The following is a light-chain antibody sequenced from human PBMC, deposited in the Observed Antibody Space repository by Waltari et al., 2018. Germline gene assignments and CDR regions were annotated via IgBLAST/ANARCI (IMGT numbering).Light chain of an antibody. J-gene: IGLJ3*02. CDR1: SSHIGSYY. Sequence: QSVLTQPPSASGTPGQRVTISCSGSSSHIGSYYVYWYQQPSGTAPKLLIYRNNERPSGVPDRFSGSKSGTSASLAITGLRSEDEAHYYCATWDDSLTGWVFGGGTKLAVL. V-gene: IGLV1-47*01. CDR2: RNN. CDR3: ATWDDSLTGWV.